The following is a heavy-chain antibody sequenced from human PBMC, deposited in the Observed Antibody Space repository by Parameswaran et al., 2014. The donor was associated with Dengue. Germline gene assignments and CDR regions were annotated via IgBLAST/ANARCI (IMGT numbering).Heavy chain of an antibody. Sequence: GSLRLSCAASGFTFSSYWMSWVRQAPGKGLEWVANIKQDGSEKYYVDSVKGRFTISRDNAKNSLYLQMNSLRAEDTAVYYCARDDTYYDFWSGYYKGYYYYYGMDVWGQGTTVTVSS. V-gene: IGHV3-7*01. CDR1: GFTFSSYW. D-gene: IGHD3-3*01. CDR2: IKQDGSEK. J-gene: IGHJ6*02. CDR3: ARDDTYYDFWSGYYKGYYYYYGMDV.